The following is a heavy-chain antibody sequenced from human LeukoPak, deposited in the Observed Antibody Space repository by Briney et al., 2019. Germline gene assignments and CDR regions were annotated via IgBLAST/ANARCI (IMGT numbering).Heavy chain of an antibody. D-gene: IGHD2-2*01. Sequence: GASVKVSCKASGYTFTSYDINWVRQATGQGLEWMGWMNPNSGNTGYAQKFQGGVTITRNTSISTAYMELSSLRSEDTAVYYCARARIFRQLRRGWYYMDVWGKGTTVTVSS. J-gene: IGHJ6*03. CDR2: MNPNSGNT. CDR3: ARARIFRQLRRGWYYMDV. V-gene: IGHV1-8*03. CDR1: GYTFTSYD.